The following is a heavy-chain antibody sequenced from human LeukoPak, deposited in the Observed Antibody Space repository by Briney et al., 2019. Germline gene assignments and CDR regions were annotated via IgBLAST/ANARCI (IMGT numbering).Heavy chain of an antibody. CDR1: GYSISSGYY. V-gene: IGHV4-38-2*01. CDR2: IYHSGSP. J-gene: IGHJ5*02. CDR3: ARDYSNSNWFDP. D-gene: IGHD4-11*01. Sequence: PSETLSLTCAVSGYSISSGYYWGWIRQPPGKGLEWIGSIYHSGSPYYNPSLQIRVIISVETSKNQSSLKLSSVTAADTAVYYCARDYSNSNWFDPWGQGTLVTVSS.